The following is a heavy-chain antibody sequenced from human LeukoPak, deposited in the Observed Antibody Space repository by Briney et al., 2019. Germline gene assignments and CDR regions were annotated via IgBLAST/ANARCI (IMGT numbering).Heavy chain of an antibody. V-gene: IGHV1-2*02. CDR3: ARGPVGATNAFHI. CDR2: ISPSGDST. D-gene: IGHD1-26*01. CDR1: GYTFSNHY. Sequence: ASVKVSCKASGYTFSNHYLHWVRQAPGQGLEWMGVISPSGDSTTYAQKFQGRATMTRDTSIATAYMELSSLRSDDTAVYYCARGPVGATNAFHIRGQGTLVTVSS. J-gene: IGHJ3*02.